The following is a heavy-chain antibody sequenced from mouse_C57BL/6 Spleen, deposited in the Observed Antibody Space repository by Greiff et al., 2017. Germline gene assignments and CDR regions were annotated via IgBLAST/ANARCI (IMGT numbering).Heavy chain of an antibody. D-gene: IGHD2-2*01. Sequence: EVQLVESGGDLVKPGGSLKLSCAASGFTFSSYGMSWVRQTPDKRLEWVATISSGGSYTYYPDSVKGRFPISRDNAKNTLYLQMSSLKSEDTAMYYCARHSQSTMVTTAPFAYWGQGTLVTVSA. CDR3: ARHSQSTMVTTAPFAY. CDR1: GFTFSSYG. J-gene: IGHJ3*01. CDR2: ISSGGSYT. V-gene: IGHV5-6*01.